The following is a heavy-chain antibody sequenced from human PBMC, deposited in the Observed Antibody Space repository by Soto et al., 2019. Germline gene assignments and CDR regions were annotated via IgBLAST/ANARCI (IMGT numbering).Heavy chain of an antibody. Sequence: GGSLRLSCAASGFTYSSYWMHWVRQAPGEGLVWVSYISSSGSTIYYADSVKGRFTISRDNAKNTLYLQMNSLRAEDTAVYYCAKEVEGYCSGGSCSLDYWGQGTLVTVSS. D-gene: IGHD2-15*01. CDR2: ISSSGSTI. CDR1: GFTYSSYW. V-gene: IGHV3-48*04. CDR3: AKEVEGYCSGGSCSLDY. J-gene: IGHJ4*02.